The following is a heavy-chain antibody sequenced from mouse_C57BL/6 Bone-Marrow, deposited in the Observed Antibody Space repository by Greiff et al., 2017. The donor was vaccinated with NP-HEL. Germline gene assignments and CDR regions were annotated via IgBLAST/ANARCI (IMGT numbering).Heavy chain of an antibody. CDR1: GFTFSSYG. CDR3: AKQLRLAY. Sequence: EVQGVESGGDLVKPGGSLTLSCAASGFTFSSYGMSWVRQTPDKRLEWVATISSGGSYTFYPDSVKGRFTISRDNAKNTLYLQMSSLKSEDTAMYYCAKQLRLAYWGQGTLVTVSA. V-gene: IGHV5-6*01. D-gene: IGHD3-2*02. CDR2: ISSGGSYT. J-gene: IGHJ3*01.